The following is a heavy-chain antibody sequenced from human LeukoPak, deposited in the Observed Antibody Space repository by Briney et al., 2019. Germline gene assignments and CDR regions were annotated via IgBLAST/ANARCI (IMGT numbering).Heavy chain of an antibody. J-gene: IGHJ4*02. V-gene: IGHV4-59*05. CDR3: ATTVTPFHYFDY. CDR2: IHYSGST. Sequence: PGGSLRLSCAASGFTISNSAMSWVRQAPGKGLEWIGSIHYSGSTYYNPSLKSRATISVDTSMHQFSLKLSSVTAADTAVYYCATTVTPFHYFDYWGQGTLVTVSS. D-gene: IGHD4-17*01. CDR1: GFTISNSA.